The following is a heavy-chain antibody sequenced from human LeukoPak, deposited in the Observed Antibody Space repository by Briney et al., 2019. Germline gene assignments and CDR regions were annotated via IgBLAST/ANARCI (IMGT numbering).Heavy chain of an antibody. V-gene: IGHV3-23*01. CDR1: GFTVSSNY. J-gene: IGHJ4*02. Sequence: GGSLRLSCAASGFTVSSNYMSWVRQAPGKGLEWVSAISGSGDSTYYADSVKGRFTISRDNSRNTLYLQMNSLRAEDTAVYFCAEMAYLLWFGELRFDYWGQGTLVTVSS. CDR2: ISGSGDST. CDR3: AEMAYLLWFGELRFDY. D-gene: IGHD3-10*01.